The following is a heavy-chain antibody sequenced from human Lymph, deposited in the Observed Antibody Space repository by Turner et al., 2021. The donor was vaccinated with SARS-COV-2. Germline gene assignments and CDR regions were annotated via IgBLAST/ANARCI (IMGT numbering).Heavy chain of an antibody. D-gene: IGHD6-19*01. CDR3: ARHGFSGWYGGGMDV. CDR1: GGSISSYY. J-gene: IGHJ6*02. Sequence: QLQLQASGPGLVKPSETLSLTCTVSGGSISSYYWSWIRQPPGKGLEWIGYIHYSGSTNYNPSLKSRVTISVDTSKNQFSLKLNSVTAADTAVYYCARHGFSGWYGGGMDVWGQGTTVTVSS. CDR2: IHYSGST. V-gene: IGHV4-59*08.